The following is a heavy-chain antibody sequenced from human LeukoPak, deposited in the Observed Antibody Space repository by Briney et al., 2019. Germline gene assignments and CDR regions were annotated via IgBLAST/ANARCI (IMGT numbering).Heavy chain of an antibody. V-gene: IGHV4-38-2*01. J-gene: IGHJ6*03. CDR3: ARHLGTSSLTRYYYYMDV. CDR2: IYHSGST. D-gene: IGHD3-3*02. Sequence: SETLSLTCDVSGYSISSGYYWGWIRQPPGKGLEWIGSIYHSGSTYYNPSLKSRVTISVDTSKNQFSLKLSSVTAADTAVYYCARHLGTSSLTRYYYYMDVWGKGTTVTVSS. CDR1: GYSISSGYY.